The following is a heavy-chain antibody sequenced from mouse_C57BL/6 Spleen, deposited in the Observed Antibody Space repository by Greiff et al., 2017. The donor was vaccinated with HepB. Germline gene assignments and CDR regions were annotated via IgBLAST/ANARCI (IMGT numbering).Heavy chain of an antibody. V-gene: IGHV1-82*01. D-gene: IGHD1-1*01. CDR2: IYPGDGDT. CDR3: ARNYYGSSYDYFDD. CDR1: GYAFSSSW. J-gene: IGHJ2*01. Sequence: QVQLKESGPELVKPGASVKISCKASGYAFSSSWMNWVQQRPGKGLEWIGRIYPGDGDTNYNGKFKGKATLTADKSSSTAYMQLLSLTSEDSAVYFCARNYYGSSYDYFDDWGQGTTLTVPS.